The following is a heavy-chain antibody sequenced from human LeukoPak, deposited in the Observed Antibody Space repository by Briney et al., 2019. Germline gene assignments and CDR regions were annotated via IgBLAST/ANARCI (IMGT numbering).Heavy chain of an antibody. CDR2: IIPIFGTA. J-gene: IGHJ6*03. CDR3: AKGRGNSGVDYYYMDV. V-gene: IGHV1-69*05. CDR1: GGTFSSYA. Sequence: ASVKVSCKASGGTFSSYAISWVRQAPGQGLEGMGGIIPIFGTANYAQKFQGRVTITTDESTSTAYMELSSLRSEDTAVYYCAKGRGNSGVDYYYMDVWGKGTTVTVSS. D-gene: IGHD4-23*01.